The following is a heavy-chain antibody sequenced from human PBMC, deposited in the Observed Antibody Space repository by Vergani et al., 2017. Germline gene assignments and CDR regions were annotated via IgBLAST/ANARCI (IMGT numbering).Heavy chain of an antibody. CDR1: GFSLSTSGVG. CDR2: IYWDDDK. D-gene: IGHD3-10*02. Sequence: QITLKESGPTLVKPTQTLTLTCTFSGFSLSTSGVGVGWIRQPPGKALEWLALIYWDDDKRYSASLKSRLTITKDTSKNLVVLTMTNMDPVDTATYYCAHKSHCSGSYYPVLSWFDPWGQGTLVTVSS. V-gene: IGHV2-5*02. J-gene: IGHJ5*02. CDR3: AHKSHCSGSYYPVLSWFDP.